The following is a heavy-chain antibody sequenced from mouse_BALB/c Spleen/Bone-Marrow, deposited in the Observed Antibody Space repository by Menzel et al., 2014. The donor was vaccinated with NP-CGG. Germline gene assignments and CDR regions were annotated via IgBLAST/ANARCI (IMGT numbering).Heavy chain of an antibody. CDR2: ISRGGST. D-gene: IGHD1-1*01. Sequence: EVQLVESGGGLVKPGGSLKLSCAASGFTFSSYAMSWVRQTPEKRLEWVASISRGGSTYYPDSVKCRFTISRDNARNILCLQMSSLRSEDTDMYYSASLYFYGSSYNTMDYGGQGTSVTVSS. CDR1: GFTFSSYA. CDR3: ASLYFYGSSYNTMDY. J-gene: IGHJ4*01. V-gene: IGHV5-6-5*01.